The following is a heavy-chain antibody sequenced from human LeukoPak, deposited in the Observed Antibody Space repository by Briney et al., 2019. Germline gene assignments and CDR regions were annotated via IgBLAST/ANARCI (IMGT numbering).Heavy chain of an antibody. J-gene: IGHJ5*02. Sequence: SETLSLTCTVSDGSISSSSYYWGWIRQPPGKGLEWIGSIYYSGSSYYNPSLKSRVTISVDTSKNQFSLRLSSVTAADTAVYYCARVVGNWFDPWGQGTLVTVSS. V-gene: IGHV4-39*07. CDR3: ARVVGNWFDP. CDR1: DGSISSSSYY. D-gene: IGHD6-6*01. CDR2: IYYSGSS.